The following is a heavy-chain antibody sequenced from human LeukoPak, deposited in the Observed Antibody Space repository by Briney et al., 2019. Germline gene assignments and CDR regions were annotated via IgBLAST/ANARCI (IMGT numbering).Heavy chain of an antibody. CDR2: IRSKAYGGTT. D-gene: IGHD4-17*01. CDR3: TRGDYGDYGNYYFDY. V-gene: IGHV3-49*04. CDR1: GFIFSTYA. J-gene: IGHJ4*02. Sequence: GGSLRLSCAASGFIFSTYAMGWVRQAPGKGLEWVGFIRSKAYGGTTKYAASVKGRFTISRDDSKSIAYLQMNSLRTEDTAVYYCTRGDYGDYGNYYFDYWGQGTLVTVSS.